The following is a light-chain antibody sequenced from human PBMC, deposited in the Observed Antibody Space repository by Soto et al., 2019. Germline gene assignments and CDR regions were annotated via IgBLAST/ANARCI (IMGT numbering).Light chain of an antibody. V-gene: IGLV1-44*01. Sequence: QSVLTQPPSASGTPGQRVIISCSGSSSNFGGNTANWYQQFPRTAPKVLIYGNDQRPSAVPDRFSGSKSDTGTSLAISSLQFEDEADYYCASWADRMSGRVFGGGTKLTVL. CDR3: ASWADRMSGRV. CDR2: GND. J-gene: IGLJ3*02. CDR1: SSNFGGNT.